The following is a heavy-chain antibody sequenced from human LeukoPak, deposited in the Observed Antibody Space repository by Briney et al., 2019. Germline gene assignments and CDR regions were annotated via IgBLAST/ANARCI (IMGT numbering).Heavy chain of an antibody. CDR1: GFTFDDYV. V-gene: IGHV3-9*01. J-gene: IGHJ4*02. CDR2: ISWNTFTV. D-gene: IGHD3-9*01. CDR3: AKGLRYFDWADY. Sequence: GGSLRLSCAASGFTFDDYVMLWVRQAPGKGLEWVSTISWNTFTVRYADSVKGRFTISRGNAKNSLYLQMNSLRTEDTALYYCAKGLRYFDWADYWGQGTLVTVSS.